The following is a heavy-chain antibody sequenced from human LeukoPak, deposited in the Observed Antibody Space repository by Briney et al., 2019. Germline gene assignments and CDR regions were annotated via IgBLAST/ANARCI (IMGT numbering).Heavy chain of an antibody. D-gene: IGHD2-8*01. CDR1: GYTFTDYY. CDR2: INPNSGGT. CDR3: ARDPPGVRYGRPIFDF. V-gene: IGHV1-2*02. Sequence: ASAKVSCKASGYTFTDYYMHWVRQAPGQGLEWMGWINPNSGGTNYAQKFQGRVTMTRDKSISTAYMELYSLRSDDTAVYYCARDPPGVRYGRPIFDFWGQGTLVTVSS. J-gene: IGHJ4*02.